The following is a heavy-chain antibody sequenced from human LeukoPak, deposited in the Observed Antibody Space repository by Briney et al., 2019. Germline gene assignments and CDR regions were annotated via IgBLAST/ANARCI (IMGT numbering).Heavy chain of an antibody. CDR1: GDSISSSFYY. J-gene: IGHJ5*02. CDR3: ARSARSIFGVVISWFDP. CDR2: IYYSGST. Sequence: SETLSLTCTVSGDSISSSFYYWGWIRQPPGKGLEWIGNIYYSGSTYYNPSLKSRVTISVDTSKNQFSLKLSSVTAADTAVYYCARSARSIFGVVISWFDPWGQGTLVTVSS. V-gene: IGHV4-39*01. D-gene: IGHD3-3*01.